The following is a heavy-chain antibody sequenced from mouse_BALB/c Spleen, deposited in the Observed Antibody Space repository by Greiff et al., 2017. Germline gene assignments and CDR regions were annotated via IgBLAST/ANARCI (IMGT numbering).Heavy chain of an antibody. J-gene: IGHJ3*01. D-gene: IGHD2-4*01. CDR2: ISDGGSYT. CDR1: GFTFSDYY. CDR3: ARADYDAWFAY. V-gene: IGHV5-4*02. Sequence: EVQVVESGGGLVKPGGSLKLSCAASGFTFSDYYMYWVRQTPEKRLEWVATISDGGSYTYYPDSVKGRFTISRDNAKNNLYLQMSSLKSEDTAMYYCARADYDAWFAYWGQGTLVTVSA.